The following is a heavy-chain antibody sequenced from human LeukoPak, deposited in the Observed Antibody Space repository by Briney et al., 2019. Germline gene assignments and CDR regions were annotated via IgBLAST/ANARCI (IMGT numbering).Heavy chain of an antibody. Sequence: GGSLRLSCAASGFTFSTYWMHWVRQAPGKGLAWVSRIHSDGGSTSYADSVMGRFTISRDNAKNTLYLQMNSLRAEDTAVYYCASGYSSDYGGNTYWGQGTLVTVSS. CDR1: GFTFSTYW. CDR2: IHSDGGST. V-gene: IGHV3-74*01. CDR3: ASGYSSDYGGNTY. D-gene: IGHD4-23*01. J-gene: IGHJ4*02.